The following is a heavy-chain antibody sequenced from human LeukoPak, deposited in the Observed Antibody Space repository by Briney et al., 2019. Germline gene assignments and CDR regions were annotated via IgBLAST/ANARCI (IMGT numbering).Heavy chain of an antibody. D-gene: IGHD3-22*01. CDR1: GFTVSSNE. Sequence: PGGSLRLSCAASGFTVSSNEMSWVRQAPGKGLEWVSSISGGSTYYADSRKGRFTISRDNSKNTLHLQMNSLRAEDTAVYYCAKDAIYYDSSGYWDYWGQGTLVTVSS. CDR3: AKDAIYYDSSGYWDY. J-gene: IGHJ4*02. V-gene: IGHV3-38-3*01. CDR2: ISGGST.